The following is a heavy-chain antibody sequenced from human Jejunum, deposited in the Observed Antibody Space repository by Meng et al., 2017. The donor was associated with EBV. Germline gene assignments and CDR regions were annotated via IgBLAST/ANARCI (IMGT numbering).Heavy chain of an antibody. V-gene: IGHV4-61*01. CDR2: IYYSGNT. CDR1: GGSVSTASYY. J-gene: IGHJ4*02. Sequence: QGPLQEPGAGLVNPSETLSLTCTFSGGSVSTASYYWSWIRQSPGKGLEWIGYIYYSGNTNYNPSLKSRATITVDTSKNQFSLKLSSVTAADTAVYYCARVVDYYERSGYPDFWGQGTLVTVSS. D-gene: IGHD3-22*01. CDR3: ARVVDYYERSGYPDF.